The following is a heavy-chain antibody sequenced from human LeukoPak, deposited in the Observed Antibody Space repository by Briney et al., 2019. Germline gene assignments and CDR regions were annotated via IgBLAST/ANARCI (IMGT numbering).Heavy chain of an antibody. CDR1: GFTLSNYA. Sequence: PGWSLRLSCAASGFTLSNYAMHWVRQAPGKGLRWVAVMSYDGSKTYYADSVKGRFTISRDNSKNMVYLQMDSLRAEDTAVYYCGRSGYFGSGSFTDYWGQGTLVTVSS. J-gene: IGHJ4*02. CDR3: GRSGYFGSGSFTDY. D-gene: IGHD3-10*01. V-gene: IGHV3-30-3*01. CDR2: MSYDGSKT.